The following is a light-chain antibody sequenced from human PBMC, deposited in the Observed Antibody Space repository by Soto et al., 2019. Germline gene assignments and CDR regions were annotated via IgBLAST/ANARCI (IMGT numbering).Light chain of an antibody. J-gene: IGLJ1*01. V-gene: IGLV1-51*01. Sequence: QSVLSQPPSLSAAPGQKVTISCYGSNSNIENNFVSWFRQFPGAAPDLLIFDNSNRPSGIPDRFSGSKSGSSATLAISGLQAGDEAHYYCGTWDSRLSAVVFGTGTKVT. CDR1: NSNIENNF. CDR3: GTWDSRLSAVV. CDR2: DNS.